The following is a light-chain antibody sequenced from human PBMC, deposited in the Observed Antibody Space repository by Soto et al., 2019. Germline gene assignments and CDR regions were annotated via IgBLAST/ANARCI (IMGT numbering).Light chain of an antibody. CDR2: AAS. CDR1: QGISTY. Sequence: IQLTQSPSSLSASVGDRVTITCRASQGISTYLAWYQQKPGKAPKLLIYAASTLQSGVPSRLSGSGSGTDFTLSISSLQPEDFATYYCQQLNDYPVTFGQGTKVDI. CDR3: QQLNDYPVT. J-gene: IGKJ1*01. V-gene: IGKV1-9*01.